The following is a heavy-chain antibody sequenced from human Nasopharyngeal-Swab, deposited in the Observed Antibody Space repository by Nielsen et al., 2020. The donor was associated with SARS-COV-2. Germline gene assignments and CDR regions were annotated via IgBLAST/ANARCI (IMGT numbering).Heavy chain of an antibody. J-gene: IGHJ6*02. Sequence: SEKVSCKASGDAFSRYGISWVRQAPGQGLEWMGGIIPAYGTPTYAQDSAQDLQGRVTISADESTSTAYMELSSLRSEDTAVYYCARGKGTSYYYYYGMDVWGQGTTVTVSS. V-gene: IGHV1-69*13. D-gene: IGHD1/OR15-1a*01. CDR2: IIPAYGTP. CDR3: ARGKGTSYYYYYGMDV. CDR1: GDAFSRYG.